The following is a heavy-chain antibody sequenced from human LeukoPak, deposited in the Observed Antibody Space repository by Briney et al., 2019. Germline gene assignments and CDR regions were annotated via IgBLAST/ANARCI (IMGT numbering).Heavy chain of an antibody. J-gene: IGHJ3*02. D-gene: IGHD3-16*01. CDR1: GFTFSSYE. CDR2: ISSSGSTI. V-gene: IGHV3-48*03. Sequence: PGGSLRLSCAASGFTFSSYEMNWVRQAPGKGLEWVSYISSSGSTIYYADSVKGRFTISRDNAKNSLYLQMKSLRAEDTAVYYCGRDKKITEFDMWGQGTMVTVSS. CDR3: GRDKKITEFDM.